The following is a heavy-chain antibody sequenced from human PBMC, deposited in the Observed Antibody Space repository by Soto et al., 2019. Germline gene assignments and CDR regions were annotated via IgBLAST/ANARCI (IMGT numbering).Heavy chain of an antibody. CDR1: GGSLSSYY. J-gene: IGHJ4*02. D-gene: IGHD6-19*01. Sequence: SETLSLTCTVSGGSLSSYYWSWIRQPPGKGLEWIGYIFHSATTNYNPSLKSRVTISVETSRNQFSLKLTSVTAADTAVYYCARSRDSGWSDFDYWGQGTLVTVSS. CDR3: ARSRDSGWSDFDY. V-gene: IGHV4-59*01. CDR2: IFHSATT.